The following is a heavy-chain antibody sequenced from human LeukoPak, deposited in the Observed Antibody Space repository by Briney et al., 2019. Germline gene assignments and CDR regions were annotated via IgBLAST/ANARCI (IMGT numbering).Heavy chain of an antibody. Sequence: GGSLRLSCVVSGISLSNYAMTWVRQAPGKGLEWVTYISERGGSTTYADYVKGRFTIYRDTSLNTLYLQMNNLRAEDTAVYFCAKRGVVIRGILVIGYHQEAYHYDFWGQGVLVTVSS. CDR1: GISLSNYA. D-gene: IGHD3-10*01. CDR3: AKRGVVIRGILVIGYHQEAYHYDF. CDR2: ISERGGST. V-gene: IGHV3-23*01. J-gene: IGHJ4*02.